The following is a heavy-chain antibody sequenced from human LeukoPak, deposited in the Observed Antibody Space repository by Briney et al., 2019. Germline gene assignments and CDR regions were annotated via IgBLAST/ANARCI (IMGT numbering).Heavy chain of an antibody. Sequence: PGGSLRLSCADSGFTFSSYWMHWVRQAPGKGLVWVSRINTDGSFTDYADSVKGRFTISRDNAKNTLYLQMNSLRAEDTAVYYCAKDLVGATNYYYYMDVWGKGTTVTVSS. CDR2: INTDGSFT. J-gene: IGHJ6*03. D-gene: IGHD1-26*01. CDR3: AKDLVGATNYYYYMDV. CDR1: GFTFSSYW. V-gene: IGHV3-74*01.